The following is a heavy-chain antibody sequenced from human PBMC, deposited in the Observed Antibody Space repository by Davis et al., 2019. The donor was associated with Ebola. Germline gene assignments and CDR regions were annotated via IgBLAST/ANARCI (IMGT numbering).Heavy chain of an antibody. CDR2: IYYSGST. CDR3: ARVAGGWFDP. D-gene: IGHD3-16*01. J-gene: IGHJ5*02. V-gene: IGHV4-31*03. Sequence: PSETLSLTCTVSGGSISSGGYSWSWIRQHPGKGLEWIGYIYYSGSTYYNPSLKSRVTISVDTSKNQFSLKLSSVTAADTAVYYCARVAGGWFDPWGQGTLVTVSS. CDR1: GGSISSGGYS.